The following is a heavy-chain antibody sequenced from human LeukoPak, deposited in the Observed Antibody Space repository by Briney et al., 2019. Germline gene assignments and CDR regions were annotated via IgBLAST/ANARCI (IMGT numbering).Heavy chain of an antibody. CDR2: ISGSGGST. CDR1: GFTFSSYA. V-gene: IGHV3-23*01. CDR3: AKSLNDILADYYYYYGMDV. Sequence: GGSLRLSCAASGFTFSSYAMSWVRQAPGKGLEWVSAISGSGGSTYYADSVKGRFTISRDNSKNTLYLQMNSLRAEDTAVYYCAKSLNDILADYYYYYGMDVWGQGTTVTVSS. D-gene: IGHD3-9*01. J-gene: IGHJ6*02.